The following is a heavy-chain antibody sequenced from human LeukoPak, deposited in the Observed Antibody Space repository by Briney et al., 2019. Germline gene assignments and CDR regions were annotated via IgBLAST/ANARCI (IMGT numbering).Heavy chain of an antibody. V-gene: IGHV3-21*01. CDR1: GFTFSTDT. CDR3: AKNYDSSGFYKFDD. J-gene: IGHJ4*02. D-gene: IGHD3-22*01. CDR2: IIRNSTYI. Sequence: AGSLRLSCADSGFTFSTDTMSWGRQDPREGRQWVSSIIRNSTYIYYAPSVKGRFTISKDNAKNSLYLRLACLRAENTAVYYCAKNYDSSGFYKFDDWGQGTLVTVSS.